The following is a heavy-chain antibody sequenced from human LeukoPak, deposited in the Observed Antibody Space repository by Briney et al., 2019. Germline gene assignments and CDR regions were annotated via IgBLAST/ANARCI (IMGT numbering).Heavy chain of an antibody. CDR2: ISTYNGNT. Sequence: ASVKVSCKASGYTFTSYCISWVRQAPGQGLEWMGWISTYNGNTNYAQKLQGRVTMTTDTSTSTAYMELRSLRSDDTAVYYCARADGSAWPTGEFDYWGQGTLVTVSS. CDR3: ARADGSAWPTGEFDY. CDR1: GYTFTSYC. D-gene: IGHD6-19*01. V-gene: IGHV1-18*01. J-gene: IGHJ4*02.